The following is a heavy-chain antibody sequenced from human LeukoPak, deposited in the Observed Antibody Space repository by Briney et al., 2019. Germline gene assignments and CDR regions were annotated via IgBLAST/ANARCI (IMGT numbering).Heavy chain of an antibody. V-gene: IGHV4-59*08. J-gene: IGHJ6*02. Sequence: SETLSLTCTVSGGSISSYYWSWIRQPPRKALEWIGYIYYSGSTNYNPSLKSRVTISVDTSKNQFSLKLSSVAAADTAVYYCARRGLRFNYGMDVWGQGITVTVSS. D-gene: IGHD3-3*01. CDR2: IYYSGST. CDR1: GGSISSYY. CDR3: ARRGLRFNYGMDV.